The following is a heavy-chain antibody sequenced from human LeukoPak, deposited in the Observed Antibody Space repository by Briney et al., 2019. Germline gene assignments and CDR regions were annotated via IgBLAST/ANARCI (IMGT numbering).Heavy chain of an antibody. V-gene: IGHV1-8*01. J-gene: IGHJ5*02. Sequence: GASVKVSRKASGYTFTSYDINWVRQAAGQGLEWMGWMNPNSGNTGYAQKFQGRVTMTRNTSINTAYMELSSLRSEDTAVYYCARGYCSSTRCSHWFDPWGQGTLVTVSS. D-gene: IGHD2-2*01. CDR2: MNPNSGNT. CDR1: GYTFTSYD. CDR3: ARGYCSSTRCSHWFDP.